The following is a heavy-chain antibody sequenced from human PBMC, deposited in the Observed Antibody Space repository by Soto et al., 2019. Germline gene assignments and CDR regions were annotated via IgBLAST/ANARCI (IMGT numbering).Heavy chain of an antibody. V-gene: IGHV3-30*18. CDR3: AKDRLGYCSGGSCYHIDY. Sequence: GGSLRLACAAAGFTFSSYCMHWVRQAAGKGLEWVAVISDDGSNKYYADSVKGRFTISRDNSKNTLYLQMNSLRAEATAVYYCAKDRLGYCSGGSCYHIDYWGQGTLVTVSS. CDR2: ISDDGSNK. J-gene: IGHJ4*02. D-gene: IGHD2-15*01. CDR1: GFTFSSYC.